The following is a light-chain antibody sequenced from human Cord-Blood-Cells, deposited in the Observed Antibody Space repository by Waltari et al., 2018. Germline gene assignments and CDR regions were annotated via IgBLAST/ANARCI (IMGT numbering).Light chain of an antibody. CDR3: SSYTSSSTYV. CDR1: SSDVGGYND. V-gene: IGLV2-14*01. Sequence: QSALTPPASVSGSPGQATTISCTGTSSDVGGYNDVTWYQQHPGKAPKLMIYDVSNRPSGVSNRFSGSKSGNTASLTISGLQAEDEADYYCSSYTSSSTYVFGTGTKVTVL. J-gene: IGLJ1*01. CDR2: DVS.